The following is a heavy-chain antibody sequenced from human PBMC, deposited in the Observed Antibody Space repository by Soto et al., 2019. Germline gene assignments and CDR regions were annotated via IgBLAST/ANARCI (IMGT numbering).Heavy chain of an antibody. CDR2: INPSGGST. Sequence: ASVKVSCKASGYTFTSYYMHWVRQAPGQGLEWMGIINPSGGSTSYAQKFQGRVTMTRDTSTSTVYMELSSLRSEDTAVYYCASGQGYYYDSSGPSQLDYWGQGTLVTVSS. CDR1: GYTFTSYY. J-gene: IGHJ4*02. D-gene: IGHD3-22*01. V-gene: IGHV1-46*01. CDR3: ASGQGYYYDSSGPSQLDY.